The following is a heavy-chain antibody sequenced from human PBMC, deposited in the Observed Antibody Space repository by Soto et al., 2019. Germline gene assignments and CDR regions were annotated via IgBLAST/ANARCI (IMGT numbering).Heavy chain of an antibody. Sequence: QVQLVQSGAEVKKPGSSVKVSCKASGGTFSSYAISWVRQAPGQGLEWMGGIIPIFGTANYAQKFQGRVTITADESTSTAYMELSSLRSEDTAVDYCKLTYSTYGVYFDYWGQGTLVTVSS. J-gene: IGHJ4*02. CDR2: IIPIFGTA. CDR1: GGTFSSYA. D-gene: IGHD4-4*01. CDR3: KLTYSTYGVYFDY. V-gene: IGHV1-69*01.